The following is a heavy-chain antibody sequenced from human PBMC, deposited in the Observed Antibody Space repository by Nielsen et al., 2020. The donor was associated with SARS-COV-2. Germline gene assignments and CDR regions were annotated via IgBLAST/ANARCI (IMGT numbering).Heavy chain of an antibody. D-gene: IGHD3-22*01. CDR1: GGPISDDGYY. J-gene: IGHJ3*01. CDR2: IDYRGKT. V-gene: IGHV4-31*03. CDR3: ASSGYLAYDAFNV. Sequence: SETLSLTCTVSGGPISDDGYYWTWIRQHPGKGLEWVGYIDYRGKTYYNPSLKSRASMSVDTSKNQFSLMLSSVTAADTAVYYCASSGYLAYDAFNVWGQGTMVTVSS.